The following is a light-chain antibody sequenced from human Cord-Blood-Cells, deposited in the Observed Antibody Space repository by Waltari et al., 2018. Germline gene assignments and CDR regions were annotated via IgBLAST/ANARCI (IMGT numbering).Light chain of an antibody. Sequence: DIVMTQSPDSLAVSLGERATINCKSSQSVLYSSNNKNYLAWYQQKPGQPPKLPIYWASTRQAGVPDRFSGSGSATDFTLTISSLQAEDVAVYYCQQYYSTPWTFGQGTKVEIK. V-gene: IGKV4-1*01. CDR2: WAS. CDR3: QQYYSTPWT. J-gene: IGKJ1*01. CDR1: QSVLYSSNNKNY.